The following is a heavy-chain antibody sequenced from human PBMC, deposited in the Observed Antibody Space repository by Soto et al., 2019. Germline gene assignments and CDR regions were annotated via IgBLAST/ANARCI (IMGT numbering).Heavy chain of an antibody. J-gene: IGHJ6*02. CDR2: ISGSGGST. CDR3: AKDLGSNGITGTTYAYYYGMDV. V-gene: IGHV3-23*01. D-gene: IGHD1-7*01. CDR1: GFTFSSYA. Sequence: GGSLRLSCAASGFTFSSYAMSWVRQAPGKGLEWVSAISGSGGSTYYADSVKGRFTISRDNSKNTLYLQMNSLRAEDTAVYYCAKDLGSNGITGTTYAYYYGMDVWGQGTTVTVSS.